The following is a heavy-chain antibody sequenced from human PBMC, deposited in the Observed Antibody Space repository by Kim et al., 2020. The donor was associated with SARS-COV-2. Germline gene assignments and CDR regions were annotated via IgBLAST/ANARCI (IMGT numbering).Heavy chain of an antibody. CDR3: ARVRYSSSRPRGWFDP. CDR1: GYSFTSYW. D-gene: IGHD6-13*01. V-gene: IGHV5-51*01. CDR2: IYPGDSDT. J-gene: IGHJ5*02. Sequence: GESLKISCKGSGYSFTSYWIGWVRQMPGKGLEWMGIIYPGDSDTRYSPSFQGQVTISADKSISTAYLQWSSLKASDTAMYYCARVRYSSSRPRGWFDPWGQGTLVTVSS.